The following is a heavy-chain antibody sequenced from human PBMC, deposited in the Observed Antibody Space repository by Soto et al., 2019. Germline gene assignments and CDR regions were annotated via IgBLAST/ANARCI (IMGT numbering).Heavy chain of an antibody. CDR3: AREEPVSAWAPLDY. D-gene: IGHD6-19*01. CDR2: IDNAGTTT. CDR1: GFAFRNYW. J-gene: IGHJ4*02. Sequence: PGGSLRLSRTASGFAFRNYWMNWVRQAPGKGLVWVSRIDNAGTTTSYADSVKGRFTFSRDNAKNTLYLQMNSLRAEDTAMYFCAREEPVSAWAPLDYWGRGTLVTVSS. V-gene: IGHV3-74*03.